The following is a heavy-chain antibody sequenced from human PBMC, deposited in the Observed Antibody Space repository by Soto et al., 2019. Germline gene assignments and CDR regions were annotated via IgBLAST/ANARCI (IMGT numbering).Heavy chain of an antibody. J-gene: IGHJ3*02. CDR1: GFTVSSNY. V-gene: IGHV3-66*01. CDR3: ARDQPPITMVRGVSDAFDI. Sequence: GGSLRLSCAASGFTVSSNYMSWVRQAPGKGLEWVSVIYSGGSTYYADSVKGRFTISRDNSKNTLYLQMNSLRAEDTAVYYCARDQPPITMVRGVSDAFDIWGQGTMVTVSS. CDR2: IYSGGST. D-gene: IGHD3-10*01.